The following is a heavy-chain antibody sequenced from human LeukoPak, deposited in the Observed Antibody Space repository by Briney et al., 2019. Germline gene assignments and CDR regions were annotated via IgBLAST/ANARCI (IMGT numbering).Heavy chain of an antibody. CDR3: AGSGWQVYLDY. J-gene: IGHJ4*02. Sequence: PGGSLRLSCAASGFTFSRFWMTWVRQAPGKGLEWVANIKQDGSEKYYVDSVKGRFTISRDNAKNSLYLQMNSLRAEDTAAYYCAGSGWQVYLDYWGQGTLVTVSS. D-gene: IGHD6-19*01. V-gene: IGHV3-7*01. CDR2: IKQDGSEK. CDR1: GFTFSRFW.